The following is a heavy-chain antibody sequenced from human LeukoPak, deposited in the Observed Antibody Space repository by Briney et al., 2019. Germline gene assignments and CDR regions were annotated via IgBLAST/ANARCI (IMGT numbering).Heavy chain of an antibody. CDR2: IKSNTDGGTT. Sequence: PGGSLRLSCAASGFTFNNAWMTWVRQVPGKGLEWVGRIKSNTDGGTTDYAAPVKGRFTISRDDSKNTLYLQMNSLKTEDTAVYYCTTALYYYDSSGYYRILHDYWGQGTLVTVSS. J-gene: IGHJ4*02. D-gene: IGHD3-22*01. CDR1: GFTFNNAW. CDR3: TTALYYYDSSGYYRILHDY. V-gene: IGHV3-15*01.